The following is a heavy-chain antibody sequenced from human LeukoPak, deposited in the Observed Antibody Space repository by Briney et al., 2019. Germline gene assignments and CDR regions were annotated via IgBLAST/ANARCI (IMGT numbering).Heavy chain of an antibody. D-gene: IGHD5-18*01. CDR2: IIPIFGTA. Sequence: ASVNVSCKASGGTFSSYAISWVRQAPGQGLGWMGGIIPIFGTANYAQKFQGRVTITADESTSTAYMELSSLRSEDTAVYYCAREAIGGYSYGSRIDYWGQGTLVTVSS. J-gene: IGHJ4*02. V-gene: IGHV1-69*13. CDR1: GGTFSSYA. CDR3: AREAIGGYSYGSRIDY.